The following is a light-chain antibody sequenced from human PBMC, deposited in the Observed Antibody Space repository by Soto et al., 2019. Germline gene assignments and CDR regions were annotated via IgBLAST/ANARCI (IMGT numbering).Light chain of an antibody. CDR1: KLGDKY. J-gene: IGLJ1*01. CDR2: EDN. CDR3: QAWDSSTHYV. V-gene: IGLV3-1*01. Sequence: SYELTQLPSVSVSPGQTASIPCSGDKLGDKYASWYQQRPGQSPVVVIYEDNKRPSGIPERFSGSNSGNTATLTISGTQATDEADYYCQAWDSSTHYVFGTGTKVTVL.